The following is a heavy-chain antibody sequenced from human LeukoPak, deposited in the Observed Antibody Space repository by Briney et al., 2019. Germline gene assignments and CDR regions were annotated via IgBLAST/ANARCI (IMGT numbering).Heavy chain of an antibody. V-gene: IGHV4-34*01. J-gene: IGHJ4*02. CDR2: INHSGST. CDR1: GASFSGYY. Sequence: SETLSLTCAVYGASFSGYYWSWIRQPPGKGLEWIGEINHSGSTNYNPSLKSRVTISVDTSKNQFSLKLSSVTAADTAVYYCARVDTHYYGSGSHYFDYWGQGTLVTVSS. CDR3: ARVDTHYYGSGSHYFDY. D-gene: IGHD3-10*01.